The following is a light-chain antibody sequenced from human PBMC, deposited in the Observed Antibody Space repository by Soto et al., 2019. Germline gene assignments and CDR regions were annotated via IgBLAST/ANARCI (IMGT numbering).Light chain of an antibody. J-gene: IGKJ1*01. CDR3: QQSYSTPPCT. CDR1: QSISSY. Sequence: DIQMTQYPSSLSASVGDRVTITCRASQSISSYLNWYQQKPGKAPKLLIYAASSLQSGVPSRFSGSGSGTDFTLTISSLQPEDFATYYCQQSYSTPPCTFGQGTKVDIK. V-gene: IGKV1-39*01. CDR2: AAS.